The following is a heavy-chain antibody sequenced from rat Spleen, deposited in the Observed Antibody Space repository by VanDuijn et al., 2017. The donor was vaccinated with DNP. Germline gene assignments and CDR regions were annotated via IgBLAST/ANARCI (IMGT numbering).Heavy chain of an antibody. J-gene: IGHJ2*01. CDR2: MSNGGST. Sequence: QVQVKESGPGLVQPSQTLSLTCTVSGFSFTSYTVTWVRQPPGQGLEWIAAMSNGGSTYYNSTLKSRLIINWDTSKTQLFLKMNSLQTEDTAMYFCVFGIGYWGQGVMVTVSS. CDR1: GFSFTSYT. CDR3: VFGIGY. V-gene: IGHV2-6*01. D-gene: IGHD4-3*01.